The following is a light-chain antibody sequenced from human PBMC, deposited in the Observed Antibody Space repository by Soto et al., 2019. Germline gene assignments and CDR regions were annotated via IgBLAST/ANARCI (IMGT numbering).Light chain of an antibody. Sequence: DIQRTQSPSFLSPSIGESVTMTCRACQVISTSLAWYQVKPGKAPKLLTYAASTLESGVPSRFSATVSGTEFSLTITSLQPEDFATYYCQQLFDSPLTFGQGTRPEIK. CDR2: AAS. CDR3: QQLFDSPLT. CDR1: QVISTS. J-gene: IGKJ5*01. V-gene: IGKV1-9*01.